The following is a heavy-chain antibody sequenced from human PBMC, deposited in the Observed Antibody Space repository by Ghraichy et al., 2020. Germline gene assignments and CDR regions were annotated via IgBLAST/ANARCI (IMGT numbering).Heavy chain of an antibody. V-gene: IGHV4-39*02. CDR1: GGSISSSSYY. CDR3: ARLMYGSGSYGDS. CDR2: LYFSGST. J-gene: IGHJ4*02. Sequence: SETLSLTCTVSGGSISSSSYYCVLILPPPFPFLSWIGSLYFSGSTYYNPSLKSRVTISVDTSPLPFSLKLSSVTAADTAVYYCARLMYGSGSYGDSWGQGTLVTVSS. D-gene: IGHD3-10*01.